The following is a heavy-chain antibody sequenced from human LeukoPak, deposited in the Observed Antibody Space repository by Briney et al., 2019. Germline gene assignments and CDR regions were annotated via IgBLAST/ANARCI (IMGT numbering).Heavy chain of an antibody. J-gene: IGHJ4*02. CDR3: GRDNDGGNSVIDY. Sequence: GGSLRLSCAASGFTFRNYAMHWVRQAPGRGLEWVAVISYDGSKKYYADSVKGRFNISRDNSKNTLYLQMNSLRAEDTAVYYCGRDNDGGNSVIDYWGQGTLVTVSS. CDR1: GFTFRNYA. V-gene: IGHV3-30-3*01. D-gene: IGHD4-23*01. CDR2: ISYDGSKK.